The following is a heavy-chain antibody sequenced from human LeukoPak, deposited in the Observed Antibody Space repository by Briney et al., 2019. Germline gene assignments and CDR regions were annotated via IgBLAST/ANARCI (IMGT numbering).Heavy chain of an antibody. V-gene: IGHV3-21*01. Sequence: GGSLRLSCAASGFTFSSYSMNWVRQAPGKGLEWVSSISSSSSYIYYADSVKGRFTISRDNAKNSLYLQMSSLRDEDTAVYYFARVGYYYDSSGYYEGDYFYMDVWGKGTTVTVSS. CDR1: GFTFSSYS. CDR2: ISSSSSYI. CDR3: ARVGYYYDSSGYYEGDYFYMDV. D-gene: IGHD3-22*01. J-gene: IGHJ6*03.